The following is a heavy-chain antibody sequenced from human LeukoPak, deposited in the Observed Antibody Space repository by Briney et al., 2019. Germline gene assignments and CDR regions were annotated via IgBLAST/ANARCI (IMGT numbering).Heavy chain of an antibody. CDR3: ARLSEMLRGPEVIYYFEH. D-gene: IGHD3-10*01. Sequence: GGSLRLSCEASEFTFTTYWMSWVRQAPGKGLEWVANIKQDGSEKYYVDSVKGRFTIFRDNAKNSVYLQMNSLRAEDTAVYYCARLSEMLRGPEVIYYFEHWGQGTLVTVSS. CDR1: EFTFTTYW. CDR2: IKQDGSEK. V-gene: IGHV3-7*01. J-gene: IGHJ4*02.